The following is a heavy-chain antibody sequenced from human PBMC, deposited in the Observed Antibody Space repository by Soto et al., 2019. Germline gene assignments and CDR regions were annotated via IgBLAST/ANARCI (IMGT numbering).Heavy chain of an antibody. Sequence: GSLRLSCAASGFTFSSYAMSWVRQAPGKGLEWVSAISGSGGSTYYADSVKGRFTISRDNSKNTLYLQMNSLRAEDTAVYYCAKDRYYDILTGYSKRYFDYWGQGTLVTVSS. D-gene: IGHD3-9*01. CDR2: ISGSGGST. V-gene: IGHV3-23*01. CDR1: GFTFSSYA. CDR3: AKDRYYDILTGYSKRYFDY. J-gene: IGHJ4*02.